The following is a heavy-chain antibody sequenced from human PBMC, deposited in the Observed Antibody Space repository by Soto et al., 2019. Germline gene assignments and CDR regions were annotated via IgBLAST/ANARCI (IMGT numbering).Heavy chain of an antibody. J-gene: IGHJ6*02. CDR3: ARSPGYCSTTRCYGRDLAMEV. D-gene: IGHD2-2*01. Sequence: QVQLVEFGGGVVQPGRSLRLSCAASRFTFSNYAMHWVRQAPGKGLQWVALISFDGSTKYYADSVKGRFTISRDNSKNTLYLQMNSLRAEDTAVYYCARSPGYCSTTRCYGRDLAMEVWGQGTTVTVSS. V-gene: IGHV3-30-3*01. CDR1: RFTFSNYA. CDR2: ISFDGSTK.